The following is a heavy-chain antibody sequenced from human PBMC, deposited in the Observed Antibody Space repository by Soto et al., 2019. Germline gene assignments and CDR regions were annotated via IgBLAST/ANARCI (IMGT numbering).Heavy chain of an antibody. CDR2: IYYSGST. CDR3: ARDTDSGYDS. CDR1: GGSISSYY. V-gene: IGHV4-59*01. J-gene: IGHJ5*02. D-gene: IGHD5-12*01. Sequence: SETLSLTCTVSGGSISSYYWSWIRQPPGKGLEWIGYIYYSGSTNYNPSLKSRVTISVDTSKNQFSLKLGSVTAADTAGYYCARDTDSGYDSWGQGTLVTVSS.